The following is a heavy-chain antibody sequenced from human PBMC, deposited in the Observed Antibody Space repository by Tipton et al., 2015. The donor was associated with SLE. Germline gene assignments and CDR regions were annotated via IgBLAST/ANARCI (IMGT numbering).Heavy chain of an antibody. J-gene: IGHJ4*02. D-gene: IGHD4-17*01. CDR3: ARVEPTVSHPDY. CDR2: IYHSGSTTYT. V-gene: IGHV4-4*02. CDR1: GASISGSSW. Sequence: TLSLTCAVSGASISGSSWWSWLRQPPGKGLEWIGEIYHSGSTTYTNYNPSLKRRVTISVDNSKNQFSLNLNSVTAADTAVYYCARVEPTVSHPDYWGQGTLVTVSS.